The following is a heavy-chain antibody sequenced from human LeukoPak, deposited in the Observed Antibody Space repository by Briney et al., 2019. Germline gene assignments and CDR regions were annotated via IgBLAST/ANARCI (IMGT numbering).Heavy chain of an antibody. V-gene: IGHV4-38-2*02. J-gene: IGHJ4*02. CDR3: ARGVGSY. Sequence: SETLSLTCTVSGYSISSGYYWDWIRQPPGKGLEWIGSIYHSGSPYYNSSLKSRVTISVDTSKNQFSLKLSSVTAADTAVYYCARGVGSYWGQGTLVTVSS. D-gene: IGHD3-10*01. CDR1: GYSISSGYY. CDR2: IYHSGSP.